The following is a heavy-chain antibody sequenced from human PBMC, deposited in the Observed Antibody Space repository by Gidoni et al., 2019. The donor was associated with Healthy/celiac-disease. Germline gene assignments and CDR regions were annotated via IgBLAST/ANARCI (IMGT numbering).Heavy chain of an antibody. CDR2: TYHSGST. Sequence: QLQLQESGSGLVKPSQTLSPTCAVSGGSISSGCYSWSWIRQPPGKGLEWIGYTYHSGSTYYNPSLKSRVTISVDRSKNQFSLKLSSVTAADTAVYYCARQDDYYDSSGYALDYWGQGTLVTVSS. J-gene: IGHJ4*02. CDR3: ARQDDYYDSSGYALDY. CDR1: GGSISSGCYS. D-gene: IGHD3-22*01. V-gene: IGHV4-30-2*01.